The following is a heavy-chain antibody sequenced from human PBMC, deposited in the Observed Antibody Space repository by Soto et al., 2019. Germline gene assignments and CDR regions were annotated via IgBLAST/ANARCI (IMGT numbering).Heavy chain of an antibody. V-gene: IGHV1-18*01. J-gene: IGHJ4*02. CDR3: ARDNGYYDF. Sequence: ASVKVSCKTSGYTFSSYSINWVRQAPGQGLEWMAWISTTSGNTHYAERVQGRVTVTLDKSARTAFMEMWGLTSDDTAVYFCARDNGYYDFCGQGTLVTVSS. CDR2: ISTTSGNT. CDR1: GYTFSSYS. D-gene: IGHD2-8*01.